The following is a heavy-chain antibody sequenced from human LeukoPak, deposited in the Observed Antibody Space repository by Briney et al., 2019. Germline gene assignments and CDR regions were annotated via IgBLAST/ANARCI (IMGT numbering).Heavy chain of an antibody. CDR2: KKPKRGNT. V-gene: IGHV1-8*01. J-gene: IGHJ6*03. CDR1: GYTFTRYD. CDR3: ARDMTSTYYYYIDV. D-gene: IGHD3-16*01. Sequence: ASVKVSCEASGYTFTRYDINWVRQATGEGGEWMGGKKPKRGNTGYAQKLQGRVTMTRNSSRSTAYMDLSSLRSEDTAVYYCARDMTSTYYYYIDVWGQGTTVTVSS.